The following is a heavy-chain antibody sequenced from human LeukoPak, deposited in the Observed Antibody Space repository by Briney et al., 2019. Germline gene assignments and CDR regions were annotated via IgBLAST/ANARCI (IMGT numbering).Heavy chain of an antibody. CDR3: ARDDSGSLDY. D-gene: IGHD1-26*01. Sequence: PSETLSLTCAVYGGSFNAYYYYWSWIRQPPGKGLEWIGEISHSGRTDYNPSLKSRVTISIDTSRNQFSLRLNSVTAADTAVYYCARDDSGSLDYWGQGTLVTVSS. J-gene: IGHJ4*02. V-gene: IGHV4-34*01. CDR2: ISHSGRT. CDR1: GGSFNAYYYY.